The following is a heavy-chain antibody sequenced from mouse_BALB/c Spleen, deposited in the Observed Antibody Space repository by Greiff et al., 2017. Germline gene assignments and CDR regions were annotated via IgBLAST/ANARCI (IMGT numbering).Heavy chain of an antibody. Sequence: DVMLVESGGGLVQPGGSLKLSCAASGFTFSSYTMSWVRQTPEKRLEWVAYISNGGGSTYYPDTVKGRFTISRDNAKNTLYLQMSSLKSEDTAMYYCARSHLSYYAMDYWGQGTSVTVSS. CDR3: ARSHLSYYAMDY. J-gene: IGHJ4*01. D-gene: IGHD2-3*01. V-gene: IGHV5-12-2*01. CDR1: GFTFSSYT. CDR2: ISNGGGST.